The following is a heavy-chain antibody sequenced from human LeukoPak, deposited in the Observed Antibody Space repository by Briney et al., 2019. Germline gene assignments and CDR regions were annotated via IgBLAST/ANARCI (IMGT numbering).Heavy chain of an antibody. Sequence: SVKVSCKASGGTFSSYAISWVRQAPGQGLEWMGRIIPILGIANYAQKFQGRVTITADKSTSTAYMELSSLRSEDTAVYYCARGGGYDYGANWFDPWGQGTLVTVSS. CDR1: GGTFSSYA. CDR2: IIPILGIA. V-gene: IGHV1-69*04. J-gene: IGHJ5*02. D-gene: IGHD5-12*01. CDR3: ARGGGYDYGANWFDP.